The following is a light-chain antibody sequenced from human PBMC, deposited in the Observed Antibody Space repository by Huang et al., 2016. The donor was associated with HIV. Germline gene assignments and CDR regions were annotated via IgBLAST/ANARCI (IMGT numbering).Light chain of an antibody. J-gene: IGKJ2*01. Sequence: DIQMTQSPSTLSASVGDRVTITCRASQSISHWVAWYQQKPGSDPSLLIYRASILESGVPSRFTGSGSGTDFTLTITSLQPDDFATYYCLQYNTYSFTFGQGTRLDIK. CDR2: RAS. CDR3: LQYNTYSFT. CDR1: QSISHW. V-gene: IGKV1-5*03.